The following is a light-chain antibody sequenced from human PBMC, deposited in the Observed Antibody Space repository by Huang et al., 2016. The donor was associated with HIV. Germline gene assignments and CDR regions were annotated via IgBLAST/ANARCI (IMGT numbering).Light chain of an antibody. V-gene: IGKV3-11*01. CDR2: DAS. CDR3: QQRSNWPGT. Sequence: EIVLTQSPATLSLSPGERATLSCRASQSVSSYLAWYQQKPGQAPRLLIYDASNSATGIPARFSGSGSGTDFTLTINSLEPEDFVVYYCQQRSNWPGTFGQGTKVEIK. CDR1: QSVSSY. J-gene: IGKJ1*01.